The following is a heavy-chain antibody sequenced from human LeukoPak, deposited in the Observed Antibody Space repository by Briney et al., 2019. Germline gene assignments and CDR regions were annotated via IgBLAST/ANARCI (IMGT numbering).Heavy chain of an antibody. V-gene: IGHV3-7*01. J-gene: IGHJ4*02. CDR1: GFIFSNYW. Sequence: GGSLRLSCAASGFIFSNYWMSWVRQAPGKGLEWVANIKQDGSEKYYVDSVKGRFTISRDNAKNSLYLQMNSLRAEDTAMYYCARDGRLYGSGWYTGYDYWGQGTLVTVSS. CDR3: ARDGRLYGSGWYTGYDY. D-gene: IGHD6-19*01. CDR2: IKQDGSEK.